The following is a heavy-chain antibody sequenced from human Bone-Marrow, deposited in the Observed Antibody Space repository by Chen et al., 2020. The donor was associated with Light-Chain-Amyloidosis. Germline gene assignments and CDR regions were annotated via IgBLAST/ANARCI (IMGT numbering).Heavy chain of an antibody. D-gene: IGHD3-3*01. CDR2: IYYSGST. CDR3: ARERVTIFAAGMDV. CDR1: GGSISSYY. Sequence: QVQLQESGPGLVKPSETLSLTCTVSGGSISSYYWSWIRQPPGKGLEWIGYIYYSGSTNYNPSLESRVTISVDTSKNQFSLKLSSVTAADTAVYYCARERVTIFAAGMDVWGQGTTVTVSS. J-gene: IGHJ6*02. V-gene: IGHV4-59*01.